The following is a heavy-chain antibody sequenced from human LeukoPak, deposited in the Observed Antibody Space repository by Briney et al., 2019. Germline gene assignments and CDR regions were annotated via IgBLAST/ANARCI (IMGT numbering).Heavy chain of an antibody. J-gene: IGHJ3*02. Sequence: GGSLRLSCAASGFTFSSYGIHWVRQAPGKGLEWVAFIRYDGSNKYYADSVKGRFTISRDNSKNTLYLQMNSLRAEDTAVYYCARVGAWELLASDDAFDIWGQGTMVTVSS. V-gene: IGHV3-30*02. CDR2: IRYDGSNK. CDR1: GFTFSSYG. CDR3: ARVGAWELLASDDAFDI. D-gene: IGHD1-26*01.